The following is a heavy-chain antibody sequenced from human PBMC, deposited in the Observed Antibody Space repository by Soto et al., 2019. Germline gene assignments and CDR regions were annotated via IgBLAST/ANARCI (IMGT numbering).Heavy chain of an antibody. Sequence: QITLKESGPPLVKPTQTLTLTCTFSGFSLSTSGVGVGWIRQPPGKALEWLALIYWGDAKRYSPSLKSRLTITKDTSNNQVVLTMTNMDPVDTATYYCAHRRAVEHAFDIWGQGTIVTVSS. J-gene: IGHJ3*02. V-gene: IGHV2-5*02. D-gene: IGHD6-19*01. CDR1: GFSLSTSGVG. CDR3: AHRRAVEHAFDI. CDR2: IYWGDAK.